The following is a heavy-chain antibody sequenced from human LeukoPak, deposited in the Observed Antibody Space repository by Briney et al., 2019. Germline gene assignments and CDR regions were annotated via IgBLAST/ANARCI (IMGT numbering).Heavy chain of an antibody. V-gene: IGHV4-59*08. CDR2: IYYSGST. Sequence: SETLSLTCTVSGGSISSYYWSWLRQPPGKGLEWIGYIYYSGSTNYNPSLKSRVTISVDTSKNQFSLKLSSVTAADTAVYYCARSPVVRGVPFDYWGQGTLVTVSS. J-gene: IGHJ4*02. D-gene: IGHD3-10*01. CDR3: ARSPVVRGVPFDY. CDR1: GGSISSYY.